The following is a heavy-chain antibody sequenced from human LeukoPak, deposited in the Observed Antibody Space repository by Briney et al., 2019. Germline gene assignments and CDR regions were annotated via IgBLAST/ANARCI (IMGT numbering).Heavy chain of an antibody. Sequence: GGSLRLSCAASGFTFSSYAMSWVRQAPGKGLEWVSAISGSGSKTYYADSVKGRFTISRDNSKNTLYLQMNSLRAENTAVYYCARVDSYGFDYWGQGTLVTVSS. D-gene: IGHD5-18*01. CDR1: GFTFSSYA. J-gene: IGHJ4*02. CDR2: ISGSGSKT. V-gene: IGHV3-23*01. CDR3: ARVDSYGFDY.